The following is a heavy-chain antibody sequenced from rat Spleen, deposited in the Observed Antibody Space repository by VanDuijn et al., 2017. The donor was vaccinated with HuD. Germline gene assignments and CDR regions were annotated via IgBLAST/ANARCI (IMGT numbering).Heavy chain of an antibody. V-gene: IGHV5S13*01. J-gene: IGHJ2*01. D-gene: IGHD1-7*01. CDR3: ARRTMGIFDY. CDR1: GFTFSNSG. Sequence: EVQLVESGGGLVQPGGSLKLSCAASGFTFSNSGMAWVRKTPTKGLEWVASIGAGGGNTYYRDSVKGRFTISRDNAKSTLYLQMDSLRSEDTATYYCARRTMGIFDYWGQGVMVTVSS. CDR2: IGAGGGNT.